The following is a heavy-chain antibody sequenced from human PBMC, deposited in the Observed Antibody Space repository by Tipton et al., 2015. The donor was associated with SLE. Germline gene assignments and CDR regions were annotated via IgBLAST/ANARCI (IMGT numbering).Heavy chain of an antibody. D-gene: IGHD5-24*01. Sequence: LRLSCTVSGGSISSSSYYWGWIRQPPGKGLEWIGSIYYSGSTYYNPSLKSRVTISVDTSKNQFSLKLSSVTAADTAVYYCARDRGRDGYNTAFDYWGQGTLVTVSS. CDR2: IYYSGST. V-gene: IGHV4-39*07. J-gene: IGHJ4*02. CDR1: GGSISSSSYY. CDR3: ARDRGRDGYNTAFDY.